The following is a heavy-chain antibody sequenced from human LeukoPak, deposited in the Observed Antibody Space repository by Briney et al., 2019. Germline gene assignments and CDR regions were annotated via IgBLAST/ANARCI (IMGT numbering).Heavy chain of an antibody. Sequence: GGSLRLSWAASGFTYSTYWMSWVRQAPGKGLEWVANINQDGSEKYYVDSVRGRFTISRDNAKNSLYLQMNSLRGEDTAVYYCARNAPFDYWGQGTLVTVSS. CDR1: GFTYSTYW. CDR2: INQDGSEK. CDR3: ARNAPFDY. V-gene: IGHV3-7*01. J-gene: IGHJ4*02.